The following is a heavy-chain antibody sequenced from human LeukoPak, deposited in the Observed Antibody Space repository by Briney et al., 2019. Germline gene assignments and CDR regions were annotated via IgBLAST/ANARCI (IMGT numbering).Heavy chain of an antibody. V-gene: IGHV3-23*01. CDR1: GFTFSSYA. J-gene: IGHJ3*02. D-gene: IGHD5-18*01. Sequence: PGGSLRLSCAASGFTFSSYAMSWVRQAPGQGLEWVSSISGSGGSTYYADSVKGRFTISRDNSKNTVYLQMNSLRAEDTAVYYCAKGRGYGYLPDAFDIWGQGTMVTVSS. CDR2: ISGSGGST. CDR3: AKGRGYGYLPDAFDI.